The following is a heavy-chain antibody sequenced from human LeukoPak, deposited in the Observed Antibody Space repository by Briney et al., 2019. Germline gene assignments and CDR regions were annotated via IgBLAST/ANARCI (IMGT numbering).Heavy chain of an antibody. CDR1: GFTFSSYS. V-gene: IGHV3-21*01. Sequence: GGSLRLSCAASGFTFSSYSMNWVRQAPGKGLEWVSSISSTGSFIYYADSVKGRFTISRDNARNSLYLQMNSLRAEDTAVYYCARDARANWGSDAFDIWGRGTMVTVSS. CDR3: ARDARANWGSDAFDI. CDR2: ISSTGSFI. J-gene: IGHJ3*02. D-gene: IGHD7-27*01.